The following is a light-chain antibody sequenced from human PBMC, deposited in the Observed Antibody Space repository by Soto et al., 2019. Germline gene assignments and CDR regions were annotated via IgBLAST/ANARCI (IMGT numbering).Light chain of an antibody. CDR3: QQYLHTPRT. J-gene: IGKJ1*01. V-gene: IGKV4-1*01. Sequence: DAEMTQSPDSLAASLGERATINCKSSQSVLYSSNNKNYLAWYQQKPGQPPKLLIYWASTREAGVPDRFSGSGSGTDFTLTISSLQAEDVAVYYCQQYLHTPRTVGQGTKVESK. CDR2: WAS. CDR1: QSVLYSSNNKNY.